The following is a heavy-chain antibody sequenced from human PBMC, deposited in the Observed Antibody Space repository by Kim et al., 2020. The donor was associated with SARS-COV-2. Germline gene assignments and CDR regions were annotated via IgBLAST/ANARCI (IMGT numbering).Heavy chain of an antibody. D-gene: IGHD6-19*01. CDR3: ARGFHEWLVGGGYY. CDR1: GGSFSGYY. CDR2: INHSGST. Sequence: SETLSLTCAVYGGSFSGYYWSWIRQPPGKGLEWIGEINHSGSTNYNPSLKSRVTISVDTSKNQFSLKLSSVTAADTAVYYCARGFHEWLVGGGYYWGQGTLVSVSS. V-gene: IGHV4-34*01. J-gene: IGHJ4*02.